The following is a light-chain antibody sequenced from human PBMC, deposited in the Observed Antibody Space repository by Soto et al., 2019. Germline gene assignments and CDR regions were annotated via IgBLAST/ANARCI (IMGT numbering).Light chain of an antibody. CDR3: ASYTNSYTWV. Sequence: QSALTQPASVSGSPGQSITISCTGTNNDVGAYNHVSWYQQHPGEVPKLMIYEVTNRPSGVSARFAGSKSGNLASLTISGLQAEDEADYYCASYTNSYTWVFGGGTKLTVL. CDR2: EVT. V-gene: IGLV2-14*01. CDR1: NNDVGAYNH. J-gene: IGLJ3*02.